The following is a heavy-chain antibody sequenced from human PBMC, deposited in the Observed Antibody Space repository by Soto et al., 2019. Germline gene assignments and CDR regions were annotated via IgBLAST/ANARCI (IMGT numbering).Heavy chain of an antibody. V-gene: IGHV1-3*01. J-gene: IGHJ4*02. CDR1: GYTFTSYA. CDR2: INAGNGNT. Sequence: ASVKVSCKASGYTFTSYAMHWVRQAPGQRLEWMGWINAGNGNTKYSQKFQGRVTITRDTSASTAYMELSSLRSEDTAMYYCARFEKAYYDILTGYYSHWGQGTLVTVSS. CDR3: ARFEKAYYDILTGYYSH. D-gene: IGHD3-9*01.